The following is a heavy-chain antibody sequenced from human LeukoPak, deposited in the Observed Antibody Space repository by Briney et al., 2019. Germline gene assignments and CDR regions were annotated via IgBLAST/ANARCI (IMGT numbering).Heavy chain of an antibody. CDR2: INPNSGGT. V-gene: IGHV1-2*02. CDR1: GYTFTGYY. Sequence: ASVKVSCKASGYTFTGYYMHWVRQAPGQGLEWMGWINPNSGGTNYAQKFQGRVTMTRDTSISTACMELSRLRSDDTAVYYCARARVITPDFDYWGQGTLVTVSS. J-gene: IGHJ4*02. D-gene: IGHD3-22*01. CDR3: ARARVITPDFDY.